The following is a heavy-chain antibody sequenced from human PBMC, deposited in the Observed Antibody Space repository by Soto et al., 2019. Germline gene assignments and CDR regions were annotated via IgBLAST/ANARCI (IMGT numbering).Heavy chain of an antibody. CDR3: ARDSQAVDCHLDS. CDR2: IWYDGSNK. Sequence: QVQLVASGGGVAQPGRYLRLSWAASGFPFSSYGMHWVPQAPGQGLEWVAVIWYDGSNKYYADSVKGRFTISRDNSKNTLYLQMNSLRAEDTAVYYCARDSQAVDCHLDSWGQGILVTVSS. V-gene: IGHV3-33*01. J-gene: IGHJ4*02. CDR1: GFPFSSYG. D-gene: IGHD2-21*01.